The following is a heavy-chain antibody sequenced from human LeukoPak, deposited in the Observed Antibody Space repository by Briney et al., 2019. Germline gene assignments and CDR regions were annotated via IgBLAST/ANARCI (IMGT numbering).Heavy chain of an antibody. CDR3: VSRGYSYGYWPRAWYFDL. CDR2: INHSGST. D-gene: IGHD5-18*01. CDR1: GGSFSGYY. J-gene: IGHJ2*01. Sequence: PSETLSLTCAVYGGSFSGYYWSWIRQPPGKGLEWIGEINHSGSTNYNPSLKSRVTISVDTSKNQFSLKLSSVTAADTAVYYCVSRGYSYGYWPRAWYFDLWGRGTLVTVSS. V-gene: IGHV4-34*01.